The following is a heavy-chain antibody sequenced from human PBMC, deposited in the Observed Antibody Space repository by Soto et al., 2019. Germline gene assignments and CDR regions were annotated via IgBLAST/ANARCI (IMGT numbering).Heavy chain of an antibody. CDR2: IDPSDSQT. CDR3: TRQIYDDDKGHNFRSLFDS. J-gene: IGHJ4*02. D-gene: IGHD3-22*01. CDR1: GYSFACYW. V-gene: IGHV5-10-1*01. Sequence: GESRNISCKGAGYSFACYWLTWVRQKPGKGLEWIGRIDPSDSQTYYSPSFRGHVTISVTKSITTVFLQWSSLTVSDTAMYYCTRQIYDDDKGHNFRSLFDSWGQGTQVTVSS.